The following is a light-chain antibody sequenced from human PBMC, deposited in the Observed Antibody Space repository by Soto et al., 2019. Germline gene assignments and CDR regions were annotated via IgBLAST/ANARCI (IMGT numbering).Light chain of an antibody. J-gene: IGKJ3*01. V-gene: IGKV3-20*01. CDR1: QRVSSNN. CDR3: QQYGRSPFT. CDR2: GAS. Sequence: EIVLTQSPGTLSLSPGERATLSCRASQRVSSNNLAWYQQRPGQDPRVVIYGASTRATGIPERFSGSGSGADFTLTISRREPEDFAVYYCQQYGRSPFTFGPGTKVDIK.